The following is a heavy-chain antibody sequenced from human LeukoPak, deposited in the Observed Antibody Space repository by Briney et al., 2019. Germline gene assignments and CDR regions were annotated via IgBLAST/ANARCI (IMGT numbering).Heavy chain of an antibody. J-gene: IGHJ6*03. CDR2: IYSSGTT. Sequence: PSETLSLTCTVPDGSISSYTWTWIRQPAGKGLEWIGRIYSSGTTIYNPSLKSRVTMSVDTSKNQFSLNLSSVTAADTAIYYCARNYPEWSHLRYFRYYYMDVWGKGTTVTVS. D-gene: IGHD3-3*01. CDR1: DGSISSYT. CDR3: ARNYPEWSHLRYFRYYYMDV. V-gene: IGHV4-4*07.